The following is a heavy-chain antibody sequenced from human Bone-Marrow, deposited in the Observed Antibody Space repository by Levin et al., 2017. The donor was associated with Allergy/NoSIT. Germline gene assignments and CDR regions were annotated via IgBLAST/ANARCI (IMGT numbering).Heavy chain of an antibody. CDR1: GFTFDDFA. D-gene: IGHD2-2*02. CDR2: IRWSEGPI. Sequence: GGSLRLSCEATGFTFDDFAMHWVRQAPGKGLEWVSGIRWSEGPISYAESVKGRLTISRDNAKNSLYLQMNNLRVEDTALYYCAKDSCSSTSCYTAVFDYYGLDVWGHGTTVIVSS. V-gene: IGHV3-9*01. J-gene: IGHJ6*02. CDR3: AKDSCSSTSCYTAVFDYYGLDV.